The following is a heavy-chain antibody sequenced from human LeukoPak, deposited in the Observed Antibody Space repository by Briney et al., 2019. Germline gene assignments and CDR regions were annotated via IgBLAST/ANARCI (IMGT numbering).Heavy chain of an antibody. CDR2: IWYDGSSK. D-gene: IGHD6-19*01. J-gene: IGHJ4*02. Sequence: GGSLRLSCAASGFTFSSYGMHWVRQAPGKGLEWVAVIWYDGSSKYYADSVKGRFTVYRDNSKKTVWLQMNSLRAEDTAVYYCAKKGGSSGRYDYLDYWGQGTLVTVSS. CDR3: AKKGGSSGRYDYLDY. CDR1: GFTFSSYG. V-gene: IGHV3-30*02.